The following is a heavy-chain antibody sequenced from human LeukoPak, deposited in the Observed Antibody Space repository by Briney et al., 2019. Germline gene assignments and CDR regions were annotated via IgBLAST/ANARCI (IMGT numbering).Heavy chain of an antibody. CDR1: GFTFSSYW. CDR2: INGDGSST. D-gene: IGHD5-12*01. CDR3: ARDPYSGYDRSLDV. V-gene: IGHV3-74*01. J-gene: IGHJ6*02. Sequence: GGSLRLSCAASGFTFSSYWMHWVRQALGKGLVWVSRINGDGSSTNYADSVRGRFTISRDNAKNTLYLQMNSLRAEDTAVFYCARDPYSGYDRSLDVWGQGTTVTVSS.